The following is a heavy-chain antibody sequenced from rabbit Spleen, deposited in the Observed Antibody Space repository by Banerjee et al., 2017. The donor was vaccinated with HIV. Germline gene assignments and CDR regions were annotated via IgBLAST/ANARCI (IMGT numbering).Heavy chain of an antibody. CDR3: ASSHPYPSTSGDDFLFNL. CDR2: IYTGDGST. CDR1: GFDFSSSY. V-gene: IGHV1S7*01. Sequence: QLEESGGGLVKPEGSLALSCKASGFDFSSSYMNWVRQAPGKGLEWIGIIYTGDGSTDYASWVNGRFTISSDNAQNTVDLQMNSLTAADTATYFCASSHPYPSTSGDDFLFNLWGPGTLVTVS. J-gene: IGHJ4*01. D-gene: IGHD1-1*01.